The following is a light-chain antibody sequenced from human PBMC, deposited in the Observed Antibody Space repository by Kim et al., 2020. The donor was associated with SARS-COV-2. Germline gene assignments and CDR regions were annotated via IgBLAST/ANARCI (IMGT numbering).Light chain of an antibody. V-gene: IGLV3-19*01. J-gene: IGLJ2*01. CDR2: GRN. CDR3: QSRDSGGNVV. CDR1: SLRSYY. Sequence: SSELTQDPAVSVALGQTVRITCQGDSLRSYYATWYQHKPRQAPVLVIYGRNNRPSGIPDRISGSTSGNTASLTISGAQAEDEADFYCQSRDSGGNVVFGGGTKLTVL.